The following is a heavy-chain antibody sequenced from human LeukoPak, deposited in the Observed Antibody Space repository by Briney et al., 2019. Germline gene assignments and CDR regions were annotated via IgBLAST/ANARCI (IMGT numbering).Heavy chain of an antibody. Sequence: ASVKVSCKASGYTFTCYYMHWVRQAPGQGLEWMGWINPNSGGTNYAQKLQGRVTMTTDTSTSTAYMELRSLRSDDTAVYYCARGGRWELPRPYAFDIWGQGTKVTVSS. CDR1: GYTFTCYY. CDR3: ARGGRWELPRPYAFDI. J-gene: IGHJ3*02. V-gene: IGHV1-2*02. CDR2: INPNSGGT. D-gene: IGHD2-15*01.